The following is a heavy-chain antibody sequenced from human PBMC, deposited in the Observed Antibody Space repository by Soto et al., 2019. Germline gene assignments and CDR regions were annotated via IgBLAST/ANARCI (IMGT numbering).Heavy chain of an antibody. V-gene: IGHV1-24*01. D-gene: IGHD3-3*01. J-gene: IGHJ6*03. CDR2: FDPEDGET. CDR3: ATAGVFTIFGVDKDYYYYMDV. Sequence: ASVKVSCKVSGYTLTELSMHWVRQAPGKGLEWMGGFDPEDGETIYAQKFQGRVTMTEDTSTVTAYMELSSLRSEDTAVYYCATAGVFTIFGVDKDYYYYMDVWGKGTTVTVSS. CDR1: GYTLTELS.